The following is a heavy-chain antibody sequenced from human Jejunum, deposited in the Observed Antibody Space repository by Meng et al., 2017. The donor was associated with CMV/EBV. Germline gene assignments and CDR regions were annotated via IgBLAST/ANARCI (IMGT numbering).Heavy chain of an antibody. V-gene: IGHV3-53*01. D-gene: IGHD1-20*01. J-gene: IGHJ6*02. CDR3: ARALTGTYYYGMDV. CDR1: GFPGSSDY. CDR2: IYTGGTT. Sequence: ASGFPGSSDYMTWVRLAPGKGLEWVSVIYTGGTTHYADSVKGRFTISRDSSKNTLFLQMNSLRAEDTAVYYCARALTGTYYYGMDVWGQGTTVTVSS.